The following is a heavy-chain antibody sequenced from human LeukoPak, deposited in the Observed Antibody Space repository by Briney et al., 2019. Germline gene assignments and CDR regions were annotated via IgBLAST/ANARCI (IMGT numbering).Heavy chain of an antibody. V-gene: IGHV3-23*01. J-gene: IGHJ4*02. CDR1: GFTFSSYA. CDR2: ISGSGGST. D-gene: IGHD6-19*01. Sequence: GGSLRLSCAASGFTFSSYAMSWVRQAPGKGLEWVTAISGSGGSTYYADSVKGRFTIPRDNSKNTLYLQMNSLRAEDTAVYYCAKFGALAVASYFDYWGQGTLVTVSS. CDR3: AKFGALAVASYFDY.